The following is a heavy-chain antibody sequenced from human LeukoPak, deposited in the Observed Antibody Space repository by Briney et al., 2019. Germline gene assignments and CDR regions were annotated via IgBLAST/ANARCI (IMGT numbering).Heavy chain of an antibody. Sequence: PGGSLRLSCAASGFTFSSYAMSWVRQAPGKGLEWVSAISGSGGSTYYADSVKGRFTISRNNSKNTLYLQMNSLRAEDTAVYYCARGRAVVPAARKPHDAFDIWGQGTMVTVSS. CDR1: GFTFSSYA. J-gene: IGHJ3*02. D-gene: IGHD2-2*01. CDR3: ARGRAVVPAARKPHDAFDI. V-gene: IGHV3-23*01. CDR2: ISGSGGST.